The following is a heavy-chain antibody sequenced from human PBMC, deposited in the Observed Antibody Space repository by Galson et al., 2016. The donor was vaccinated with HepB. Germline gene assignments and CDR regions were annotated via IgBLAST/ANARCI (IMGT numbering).Heavy chain of an antibody. CDR1: GFTFTDHA. CDR3: TKPLTYYDFWSGYYTSPYYYYGMDV. V-gene: IGHV3-15*01. D-gene: IGHD3-3*01. J-gene: IGHJ6*02. CDR2: IKSKTDGGTT. Sequence: SLRLSCAASGFTFTDHAMSWVRQAPGKGLEWVGRIKSKTDGGTTDYAAPVKGRFTISRDDSKNTVYLQMNSLKTEDTAVYYCTKPLTYYDFWSGYYTSPYYYYGMDVWGQGTTVTVSS.